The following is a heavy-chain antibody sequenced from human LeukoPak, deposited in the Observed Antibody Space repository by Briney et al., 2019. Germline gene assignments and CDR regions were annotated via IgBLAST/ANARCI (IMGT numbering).Heavy chain of an antibody. CDR1: GFTFDDYG. Sequence: PGGSLRLSCAASGFTFDDYGISWVRHAPGKGLEWVSGINWNGGSTGYADSVKGRFTISRDNAKNSLYLQMNSLTAEDTALYYCASVIFGVVCWGQGTLVTVSS. V-gene: IGHV3-20*04. CDR3: ASVIFGVVC. CDR2: INWNGGST. J-gene: IGHJ4*02. D-gene: IGHD3-3*01.